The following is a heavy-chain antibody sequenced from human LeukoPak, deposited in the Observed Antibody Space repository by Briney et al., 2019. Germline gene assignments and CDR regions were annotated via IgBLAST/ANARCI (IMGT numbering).Heavy chain of an antibody. CDR3: SSSGYFDY. D-gene: IGHD6-19*01. Sequence: GGSLRLSCAASGFTFSSYSMNWVRQAPGKGLEWGSSISSSSSYIYYPDSVKGRFTISRDNDKNSLYLQMNSLRAEDTAVYYCSSSGYFDYWGQGTLVTVSS. J-gene: IGHJ4*02. V-gene: IGHV3-21*01. CDR2: ISSSSSYI. CDR1: GFTFSSYS.